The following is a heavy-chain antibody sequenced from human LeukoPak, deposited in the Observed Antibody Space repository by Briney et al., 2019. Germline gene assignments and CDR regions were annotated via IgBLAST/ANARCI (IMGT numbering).Heavy chain of an antibody. CDR1: GGSISSSSYY. J-gene: IGHJ3*02. CDR3: ARGPDDAFDI. V-gene: IGHV4-39*07. CDR2: IYYSGST. Sequence: SETLSLTCTVSGGSISSSSYYWGWIRQPPGKGLEWIGSIYYSGSTYYSPSLKSRVTISVDTSKNQFSLKLSSVTAADTAVYYCARGPDDAFDIWGQGTMVTVSS.